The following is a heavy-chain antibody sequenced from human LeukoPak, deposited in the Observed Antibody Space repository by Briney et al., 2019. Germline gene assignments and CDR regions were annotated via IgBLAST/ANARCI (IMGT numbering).Heavy chain of an antibody. Sequence: SETLSLTCTVSGGSISSSSYYWGWIRQPPRKGLEWTGSIYYSGSTYYNPSLKSRVTISVDRSKNQFSLKLSSVTAADTAVCYCARESRGYYDILTGYYTAGKDDAFDIWGQGTMVTVSS. D-gene: IGHD3-9*01. CDR3: ARESRGYYDILTGYYTAGKDDAFDI. CDR1: GGSISSSSYY. J-gene: IGHJ3*02. V-gene: IGHV4-39*07. CDR2: IYYSGST.